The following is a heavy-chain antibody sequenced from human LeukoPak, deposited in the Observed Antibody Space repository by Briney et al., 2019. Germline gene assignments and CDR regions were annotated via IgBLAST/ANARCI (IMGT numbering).Heavy chain of an antibody. J-gene: IGHJ3*02. CDR2: IKQDGSEK. Sequence: GGSLRLSCAASGFAFSYYFMTWVRQAPGKGLDWVANIKQDGSEKYYADSVRGRFTISRDNAKNSLYLQMNSLRAEDTAVYYCARDEGAKIVFDIWGQGTMVTVSS. CDR3: ARDEGAKIVFDI. D-gene: IGHD1-26*01. V-gene: IGHV3-7*03. CDR1: GFAFSYYF.